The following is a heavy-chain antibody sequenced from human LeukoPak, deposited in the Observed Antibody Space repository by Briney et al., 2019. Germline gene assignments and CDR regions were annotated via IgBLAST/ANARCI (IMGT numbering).Heavy chain of an antibody. J-gene: IGHJ3*02. D-gene: IGHD3-10*01. Sequence: ASVKVSCKASGYTFTGYYMHWVRQAPGQGLEWMGGINPNSGGANYAQKFQGWVTMTRDTSISTAYMELSRLRSDDTAVYYCARGREQFGGSGSYNAFDIWGQGTMVTVSS. CDR2: INPNSGGA. V-gene: IGHV1-2*04. CDR1: GYTFTGYY. CDR3: ARGREQFGGSGSYNAFDI.